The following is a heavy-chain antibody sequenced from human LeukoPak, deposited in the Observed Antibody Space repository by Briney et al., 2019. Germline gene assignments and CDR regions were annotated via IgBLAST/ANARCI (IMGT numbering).Heavy chain of an antibody. CDR3: ARGQYYYDSSGPHNYFDY. J-gene: IGHJ4*02. CDR2: IYHSGST. V-gene: IGHV4-39*07. CDR1: SGSINTSNYY. Sequence: SETLSLTCTVSSGSINTSNYYWGWIRQPPGKGLEWIGSIYHSGSTYYNPSLKSRVTISVDTSKNQFSLKLSSVTAADTAVYYCARGQYYYDSSGPHNYFDYWGQGTLVTVSS. D-gene: IGHD3-22*01.